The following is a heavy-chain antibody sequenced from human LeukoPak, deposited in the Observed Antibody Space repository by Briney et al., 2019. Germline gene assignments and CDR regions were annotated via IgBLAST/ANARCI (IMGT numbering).Heavy chain of an antibody. V-gene: IGHV3-33*01. J-gene: IGHJ6*03. D-gene: IGHD2-21*02. Sequence: PGRSLRLSCAASGFAFSTYGLHWVRQAPGKGLEWVAVTWYDGSNKHYADSVKGRFTISRDNSKHTLYLQMNSLRAEDTAVYYCARDGRGDRGYSYYYMDVWGKGTTVTVSS. CDR3: ARDGRGDRGYSYYYMDV. CDR2: TWYDGSNK. CDR1: GFAFSTYG.